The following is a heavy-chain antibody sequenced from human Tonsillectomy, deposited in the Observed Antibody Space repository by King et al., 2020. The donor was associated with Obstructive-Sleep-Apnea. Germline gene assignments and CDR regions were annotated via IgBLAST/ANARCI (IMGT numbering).Heavy chain of an antibody. CDR3: ASSGGYDYEYYFDY. Sequence: VQLQESGPGLVKPSETLSLTCTVSGGSISSYYWSWIRQPPGKGLEWMGYIYYSGSTNYNPSLKSRVTLPVDTSKNQYSLKLSSVTAADTAVYYCASSGGYDYEYYFDYWGQGTLVTVSS. J-gene: IGHJ4*02. CDR1: GGSISSYY. V-gene: IGHV4-59*01. CDR2: IYYSGST. D-gene: IGHD5-12*01.